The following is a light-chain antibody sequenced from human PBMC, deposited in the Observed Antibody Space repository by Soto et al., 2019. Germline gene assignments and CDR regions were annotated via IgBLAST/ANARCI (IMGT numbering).Light chain of an antibody. J-gene: IGLJ2*01. CDR2: EDN. CDR3: QSYDSSNPVV. V-gene: IGLV6-57*04. Sequence: NFMLTQPHSVSESTGKTVTISCTRSSGSIASNYVQWYQQRPGSAPTTVIYEDNQRPSGVTDRFSGSIDSSSNSASLPISELKTEDEDNYYCQSYDSSNPVVFGGGTEVTVL. CDR1: SGSIASNY.